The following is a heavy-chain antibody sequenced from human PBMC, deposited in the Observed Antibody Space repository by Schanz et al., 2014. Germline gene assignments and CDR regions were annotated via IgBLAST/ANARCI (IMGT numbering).Heavy chain of an antibody. Sequence: EVQLVESGGGLVQPGESLRVSCAASGFTFSNYWMSWVRQAPGKGLEWVANIRQEGSEKYYVDSVKGRFTVSRDDAKNSLYLQMNSLRVEDTAVYYCVRDAGRDGYNLAFDVWGQGTLVTVSS. CDR1: GFTFSNYW. V-gene: IGHV3-7*01. D-gene: IGHD1-1*01. J-gene: IGHJ3*01. CDR2: IRQEGSEK. CDR3: VRDAGRDGYNLAFDV.